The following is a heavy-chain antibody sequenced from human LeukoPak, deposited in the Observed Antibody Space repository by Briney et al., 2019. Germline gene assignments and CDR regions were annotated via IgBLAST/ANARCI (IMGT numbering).Heavy chain of an antibody. J-gene: IGHJ4*02. Sequence: PGGSLRLSCAAPGFTVSSNYMSWVRQAPGKGLEWVSAISGSGGSTYYAGSVKGRFTISRDNSKNTLYLQMNSLRAEDTAVYYCATSFGPVVAAAGTGADWGQGTLVTVSS. CDR1: GFTVSSNY. D-gene: IGHD6-13*01. CDR3: ATSFGPVVAAAGTGAD. V-gene: IGHV3-23*01. CDR2: ISGSGGST.